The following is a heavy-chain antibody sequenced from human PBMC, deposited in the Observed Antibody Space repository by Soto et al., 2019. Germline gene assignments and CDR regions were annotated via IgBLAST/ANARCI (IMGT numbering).Heavy chain of an antibody. D-gene: IGHD4-17*01. CDR3: ASWHLREHAYDI. CDR1: GFTFSNYW. CDR2: INSDGSST. V-gene: IGHV3-74*01. J-gene: IGHJ3*02. Sequence: GGSLRLSCAASGFTFSNYWMHWVRQAPGRGLVWVSLINSDGSSTSYADSVKGRFTISRDNAKNTLYLQMNSLRAEDTAVYYCASWHLREHAYDIWGQGTAVTVSS.